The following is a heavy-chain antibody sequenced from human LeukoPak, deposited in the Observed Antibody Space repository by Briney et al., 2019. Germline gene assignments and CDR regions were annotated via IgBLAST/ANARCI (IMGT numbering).Heavy chain of an antibody. D-gene: IGHD3-16*01. J-gene: IGHJ4*02. CDR1: GGSIGSNY. Sequence: SETLSLTCTVSGGSIGSNYWSWIRQPPGKGLEWIGNVFHNGRTNYNRSLKSRVTISVDTSKNQFSLKLSSVTAADTAVYYCARSAFGDYSFDYWGQGTLVTVSS. V-gene: IGHV4-59*01. CDR3: ARSAFGDYSFDY. CDR2: VFHNGRT.